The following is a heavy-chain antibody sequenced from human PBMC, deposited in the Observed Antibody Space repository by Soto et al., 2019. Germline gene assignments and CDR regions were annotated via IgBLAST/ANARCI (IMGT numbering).Heavy chain of an antibody. D-gene: IGHD2-15*01. CDR2: ISSSGSTI. CDR3: ARDDCSGGSCYSDVGGYYYYNGMDV. V-gene: IGHV3-11*01. CDR1: GFTFSDYY. Sequence: QVQLVESGGGLVKPGGSLRLSCAASGFTFSDYYMSWIRQAPGKGLEWVSYISSSGSTIYYADSVKGRFTISRDNAKNSLYLQMNSLRAEDAAVYYCARDDCSGGSCYSDVGGYYYYNGMDVLGQGTTVTVSS. J-gene: IGHJ6*02.